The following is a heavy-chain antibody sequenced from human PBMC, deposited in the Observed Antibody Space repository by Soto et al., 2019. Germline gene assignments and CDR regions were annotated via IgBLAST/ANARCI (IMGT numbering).Heavy chain of an antibody. V-gene: IGHV3-74*01. J-gene: IGHJ5*02. Sequence: GGSLRLSCAASGFTFSSYWMHWVRQAPGKGLVWVSRINSDGSSTSYADSVKGRFTISRDNAKNTLYLQMNSLRAEDTAVYYCARXRSEDIVVVVAMNWFDPWGQGTLVTVSS. CDR3: ARXRSEDIVVVVAMNWFDP. CDR1: GFTFSSYW. D-gene: IGHD2-15*01. CDR2: INSDGSST.